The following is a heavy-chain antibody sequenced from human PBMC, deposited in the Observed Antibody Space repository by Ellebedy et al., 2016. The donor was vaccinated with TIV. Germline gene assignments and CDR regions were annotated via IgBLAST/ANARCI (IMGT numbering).Heavy chain of an antibody. CDR2: IKSKTDGGTT. Sequence: GGSLRLSCAASGFTFSNAWMSWVRQAPGKGLEWVGRIKSKTDGGTTDYAAPVKGRFTISRDDSKNTLYLQMNSLKTEDTAVYYCTTSIAVAGAVDYWGQGTLVTVSS. V-gene: IGHV3-15*01. CDR3: TTSIAVAGAVDY. D-gene: IGHD6-19*01. J-gene: IGHJ4*02. CDR1: GFTFSNAW.